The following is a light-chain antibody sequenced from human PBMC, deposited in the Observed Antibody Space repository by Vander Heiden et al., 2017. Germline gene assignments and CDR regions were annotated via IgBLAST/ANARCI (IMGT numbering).Light chain of an antibody. CDR3: AAWDDSLNGPRVV. Sequence: QSLLTQPPPASGTPGQRVTISSSGRSSTLGSHTVTSFQQPPGTTPKPPLDSKSQRPAGVPDRFSGSKSGTSASLALSWLQSEDEADYYCAAWDDSLNGPRVVFGGGTKLTVL. CDR2: SKS. V-gene: IGLV1-44*01. J-gene: IGLJ2*01. CDR1: SSTLGSHT.